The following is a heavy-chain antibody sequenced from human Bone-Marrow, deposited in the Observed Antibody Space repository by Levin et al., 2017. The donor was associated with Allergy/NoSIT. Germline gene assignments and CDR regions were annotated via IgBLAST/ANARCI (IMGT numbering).Heavy chain of an antibody. V-gene: IGHV3-23*01. CDR2: LTGSGGNT. J-gene: IGHJ4*02. CDR1: GFTFRNFA. Sequence: QPGGSLRLSCAASGFTFRNFAMSWVRQAPGKGLEWVSGLTGSGGNTYYADSVKGRFTISRDNSKNTLYLQMNSLRAEDTAVYYCAKQDGWEYGDYRFDYWGQGTLVTVSS. D-gene: IGHD4-17*01. CDR3: AKQDGWEYGDYRFDY.